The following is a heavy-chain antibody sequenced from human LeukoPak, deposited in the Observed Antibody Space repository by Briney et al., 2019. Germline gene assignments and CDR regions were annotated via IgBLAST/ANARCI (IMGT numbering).Heavy chain of an antibody. J-gene: IGHJ4*02. CDR1: GYTFTSYG. CDR2: ISAYNGNT. V-gene: IGHV1-18*01. Sequence: GASVKVSCKASGYTFTSYGISWVRQAPGQGLEWMGWISAYNGNTNYAQKLQGRVTMTTDTSTSTAYMELRSLRSDDTAVYYCARDSSNWYVRGVWIFDYWGQGTLVTVSS. D-gene: IGHD6-13*01. CDR3: ARDSSNWYVRGVWIFDY.